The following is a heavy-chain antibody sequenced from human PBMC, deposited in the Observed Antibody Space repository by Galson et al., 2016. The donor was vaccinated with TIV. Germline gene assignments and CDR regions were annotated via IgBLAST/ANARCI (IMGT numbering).Heavy chain of an antibody. J-gene: IGHJ6*02. CDR3: SRGNWNYGMGGAMDV. V-gene: IGHV6-1*01. CDR2: TYYTSKWNT. D-gene: IGHD1-7*01. CDR1: GDSVSGHTAA. Sequence: CAISGDSVSGHTAAWNWVRQSPSRGLEWLGRTYYTSKWNTDYAVSVKGRIIIRPDTSMNQVSLQLISVIPDDTAVYYCSRGNWNYGMGGAMDVWGRGTTVTVSS.